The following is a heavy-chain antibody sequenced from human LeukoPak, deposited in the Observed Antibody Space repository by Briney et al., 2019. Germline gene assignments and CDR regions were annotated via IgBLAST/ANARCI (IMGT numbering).Heavy chain of an antibody. CDR3: AKQIAARGLGAFDI. CDR2: ISWNSGSI. Sequence: GRSLRLSCAASGFTFDDYAMHWVRQAPGKGLEWVSGISWNSGSIGYADSVKGRFTISRDNAKNSLYLQMNSLRAEDMAVYYCAKQIAARGLGAFDIWGQGTMVTVSS. D-gene: IGHD6-13*01. V-gene: IGHV3-9*03. CDR1: GFTFDDYA. J-gene: IGHJ3*02.